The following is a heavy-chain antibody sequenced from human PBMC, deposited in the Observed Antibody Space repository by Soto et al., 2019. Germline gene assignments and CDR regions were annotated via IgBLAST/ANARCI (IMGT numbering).Heavy chain of an antibody. CDR2: INPNSGGT. V-gene: IGHV1-2*02. Sequence: ASVKVSCKASGYTFTGYYMHWVRQAPGQGLERMGWINPNSGGTNYAQKFQGRVTMTRDTSISTAYMELSRLRSDDTAVYYCARVKGDSSGNYYFDYWGQGTLVTVSS. CDR1: GYTFTGYY. CDR3: ARVKGDSSGNYYFDY. D-gene: IGHD6-19*01. J-gene: IGHJ4*02.